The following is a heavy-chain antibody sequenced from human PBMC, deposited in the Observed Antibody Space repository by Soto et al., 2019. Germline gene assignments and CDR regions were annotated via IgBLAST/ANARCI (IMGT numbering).Heavy chain of an antibody. J-gene: IGHJ2*01. V-gene: IGHV3-30-3*01. Sequence: QVQLVESGGGVVQPGRSLRLSCAASGFTFSSYAMHWVRQAPGKGLEWVAVISYDGSNKYYAASVKGRFTISRDNSKNTLYLQMNSLSAEDTAVYYCARPLWRNDYNWGYFDLWGRGTLVTVSS. CDR1: GFTFSSYA. D-gene: IGHD4-4*01. CDR3: ARPLWRNDYNWGYFDL. CDR2: ISYDGSNK.